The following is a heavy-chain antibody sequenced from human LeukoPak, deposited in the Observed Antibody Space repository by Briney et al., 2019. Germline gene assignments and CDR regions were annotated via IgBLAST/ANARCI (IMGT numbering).Heavy chain of an antibody. D-gene: IGHD4-23*01. CDR1: GGSISSGAYY. V-gene: IGHV4-39*01. CDR2: IYYNGSP. J-gene: IGHJ4*02. CDR3: ARLPGYGGNIDY. Sequence: PSETLSLTCTVSGGSISSGAYYWGWIRQPPGKGLEWIASIYYNGSPYYSPSLKSRVTISADTSKNQFSLKLNSVTAAGTAVYYCARLPGYGGNIDYWGQGTLVTVSS.